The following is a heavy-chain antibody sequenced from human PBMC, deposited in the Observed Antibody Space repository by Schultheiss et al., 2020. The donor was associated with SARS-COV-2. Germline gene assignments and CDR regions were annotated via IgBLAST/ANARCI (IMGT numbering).Heavy chain of an antibody. CDR1: GFTFSDYY. Sequence: GGSLRLSCAASGFTFSDYYMSWIRQAPGKGLEWVSAISGSGGSTYYADSVKGRFTISRDNSKNTLYLQMNSLRAEDTAVYYCAKDGGGNPIDWYFDLWGRGTLVTVSS. CDR2: ISGSGGST. J-gene: IGHJ2*01. V-gene: IGHV3-23*01. CDR3: AKDGGGNPIDWYFDL. D-gene: IGHD4-23*01.